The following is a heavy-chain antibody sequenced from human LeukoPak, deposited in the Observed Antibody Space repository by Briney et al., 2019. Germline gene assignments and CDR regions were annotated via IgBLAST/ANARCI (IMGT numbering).Heavy chain of an antibody. CDR1: GFTFSSYG. Sequence: GGSLRLSCAASGFTFSSYGMNWVRQAPGKGLEWVSYISSSGSTIYYADSVKGRLTISRDNAENSLYLQMNSLRAEDTAVYYCARDSNAYGYYYMDVWGKGTTVTVSS. D-gene: IGHD4-11*01. V-gene: IGHV3-48*01. J-gene: IGHJ6*03. CDR3: ARDSNAYGYYYMDV. CDR2: ISSSGSTI.